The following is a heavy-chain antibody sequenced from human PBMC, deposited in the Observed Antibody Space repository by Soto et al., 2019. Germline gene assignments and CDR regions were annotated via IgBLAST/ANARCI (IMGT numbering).Heavy chain of an antibody. D-gene: IGHD2-15*01. CDR3: ARGEDIVVVVAASNPYYYGMDV. CDR2: IIPIFGTA. J-gene: IGHJ6*02. V-gene: IGHV1-69*13. CDR1: GGTFSSYA. Sequence: ASVKVSCKASGGTFSSYAISWVRQAPGQGLEWMGGIIPIFGTANYAQKFQGRVTITADESTSTAYMELSSLRSEDTAVYYCARGEDIVVVVAASNPYYYGMDVWGQGTTVTVSS.